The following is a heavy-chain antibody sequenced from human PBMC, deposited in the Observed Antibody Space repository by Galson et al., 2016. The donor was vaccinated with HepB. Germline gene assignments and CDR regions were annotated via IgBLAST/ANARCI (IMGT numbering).Heavy chain of an antibody. V-gene: IGHV4-59*12. CDR2: IYYSGST. Sequence: ETLSLTCTVSGGSLSSDYWSWIRQPPGKGLEWIGYIYYSGSTNYIPSLKSRVTMSVDTSKKQFSLRLTSVTAADTAVYYCARARPEGYSSGYGMDVWGQGTTVTVSS. J-gene: IGHJ6*02. CDR1: GGSLSSDY. CDR3: ARARPEGYSSGYGMDV. D-gene: IGHD5-18*01.